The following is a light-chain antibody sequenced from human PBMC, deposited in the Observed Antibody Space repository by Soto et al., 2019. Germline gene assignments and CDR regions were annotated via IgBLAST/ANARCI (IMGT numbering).Light chain of an antibody. Sequence: EIVLTQSPGTLSLSPGERATLSCRASQSVSSSYLAWYQQKPGQAPRLLIYGASSRATGIPDRFSGSGSGTDFTLTISRLEPEDFALDYCQQYGSSPPYTFGQGTKLEIK. CDR3: QQYGSSPPYT. V-gene: IGKV3-20*01. J-gene: IGKJ2*01. CDR2: GAS. CDR1: QSVSSSY.